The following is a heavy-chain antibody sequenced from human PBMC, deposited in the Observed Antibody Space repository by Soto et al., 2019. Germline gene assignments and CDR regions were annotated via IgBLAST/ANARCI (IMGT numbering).Heavy chain of an antibody. CDR2: ILYDGSYK. J-gene: IGHJ4*02. V-gene: IGHV3-30-3*01. D-gene: IGHD1-7*01. CDR1: GFTFSTYA. CDR3: ARDVNRGWNYPAY. Sequence: QVQLVESGGGVVQPGRSLRLFCEASGFTFSTYAMHWVRQAPGKGLEWVAVILYDGSYKYYADSVKGRFTISRDNSKNTLYLQMSSPRIEDTAVYFCARDVNRGWNYPAYWGQGTLVTVSS.